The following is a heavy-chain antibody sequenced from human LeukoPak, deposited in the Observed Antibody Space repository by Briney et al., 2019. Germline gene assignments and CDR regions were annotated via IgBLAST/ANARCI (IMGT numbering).Heavy chain of an antibody. CDR1: GGTFISYA. D-gene: IGHD2-15*01. Sequence: SVKVSCKASGGTFISYAVSWVRQAPGQGLEWMGGIIPIFGTANYAQKSHGRVTITADESTSTAYMELSSLRSEDTAVYYCARDLGTRYCSGGSCYYYYMDVWGKGTTVTVSS. J-gene: IGHJ6*03. CDR2: IIPIFGTA. V-gene: IGHV1-69*01. CDR3: ARDLGTRYCSGGSCYYYYMDV.